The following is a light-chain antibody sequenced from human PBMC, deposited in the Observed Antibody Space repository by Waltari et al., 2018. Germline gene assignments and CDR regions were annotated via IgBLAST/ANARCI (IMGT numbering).Light chain of an antibody. V-gene: IGKV1-5*01. Sequence: DIQMTQSPSTLSASLGDRVTITCRASQSISNWLAWYQQKPGKAPNLLIYDASSLESGVPSRFSGSGSGTEFTLTISSLQPDDFATYYCQQYNSYPLTFGGGTKVEIK. CDR2: DAS. CDR1: QSISNW. CDR3: QQYNSYPLT. J-gene: IGKJ4*01.